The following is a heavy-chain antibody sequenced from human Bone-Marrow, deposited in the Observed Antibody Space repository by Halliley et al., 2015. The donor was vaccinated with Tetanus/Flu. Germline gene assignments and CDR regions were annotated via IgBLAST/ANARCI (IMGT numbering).Heavy chain of an antibody. CDR2: IRHDGSEK. Sequence: SLRLSCAASGFTFNNYWMTWVRQAPGKGLEWVANIRHDGSEKNYVDSVKGRSTISRDNAKDSLYLQLNSLRAEDTAVYYCTRDDNPYPHESNAFYAAFHIWGQWTMVTVPS. D-gene: IGHD3-16*01. J-gene: IGHJ3*02. V-gene: IGHV3-7*03. CDR3: TRDDNPYPHESNAFYAAFHI. CDR1: GFTFNNYW.